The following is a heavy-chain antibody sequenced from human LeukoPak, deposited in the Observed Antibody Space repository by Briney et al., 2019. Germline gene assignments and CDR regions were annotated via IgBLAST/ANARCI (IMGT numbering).Heavy chain of an antibody. D-gene: IGHD6-19*01. CDR2: IRYDGTNK. Sequence: GGSLRLSCAASGFTFSSYGMYWVRQAPGKGLEWVAFIRYDGTNKYYADSVKGRFTISRDNSKNTLYLKMNSLRGEDTAVYYCARRSSSGWYPDYYYYYMDVWGKGTTVTISS. CDR3: ARRSSSGWYPDYYYYYMDV. CDR1: GFTFSSYG. J-gene: IGHJ6*03. V-gene: IGHV3-30*02.